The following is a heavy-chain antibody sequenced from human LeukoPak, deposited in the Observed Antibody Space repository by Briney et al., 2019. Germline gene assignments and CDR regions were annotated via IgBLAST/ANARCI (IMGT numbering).Heavy chain of an antibody. J-gene: IGHJ4*02. D-gene: IGHD3/OR15-3a*01. CDR2: IYYSGST. CDR3: ARGPPAGFWTGYYRN. CDR1: GGSISSYY. Sequence: SETLSLTCTVSGGSISSYYWSWIRQPPGKGLEWIGYIYYSGSTNYNPSLKSRVTISVDTSKNQFSLKLTPVTAADTAVYYCARGPPAGFWTGYYRNWGQGTLVTVSS. V-gene: IGHV4-59*12.